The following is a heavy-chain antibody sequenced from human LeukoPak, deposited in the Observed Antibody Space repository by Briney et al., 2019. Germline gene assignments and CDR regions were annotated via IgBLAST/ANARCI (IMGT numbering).Heavy chain of an antibody. CDR3: AKPPPDNYHYYYGMDV. Sequence: GGSLRLSCAASGFTFSNYAMTWVRQAPGKGLEWVSAISGGGGYTSTYYADSVKGRFTISRDNSKYTLYLQMNSLRAEDTAVYYCAKPPPDNYHYYYGMDVWGQGTTVTVSS. CDR1: GFTFSNYA. J-gene: IGHJ6*02. CDR2: ISGGGGYTST. V-gene: IGHV3-23*01.